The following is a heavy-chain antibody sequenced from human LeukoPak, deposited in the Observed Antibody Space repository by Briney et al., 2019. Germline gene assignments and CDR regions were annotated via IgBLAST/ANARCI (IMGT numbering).Heavy chain of an antibody. CDR1: GGSFSGYY. CDR2: INHSGST. V-gene: IGHV4-34*01. CDR3: ARKHRVATFFDY. Sequence: SETLSLTCAVYGGSFSGYYWSWIRQPPGKGLEWIGEINHSGSTNYNPSLKSRVTISVDTSKNQFSLKLSSVTAADTAVYYCARKHRVATFFDYWGQGTLVTVSS. J-gene: IGHJ4*02. D-gene: IGHD5-12*01.